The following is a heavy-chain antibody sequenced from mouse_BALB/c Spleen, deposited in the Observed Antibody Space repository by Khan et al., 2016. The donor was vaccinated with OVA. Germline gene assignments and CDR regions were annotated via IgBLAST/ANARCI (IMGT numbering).Heavy chain of an antibody. V-gene: IGHV1S136*01. CDR1: GYIFTNYL. CDR2: INPYNGAT. CDR3: AKGNWKSDSVDY. J-gene: IGHJ2*01. Sequence: VQLKESGPDLVKPGTSVTMSCKASGYIFTNYLIHWVKQKPGQGLEWIGYINPYNGATKYNQKFKGKATLTSDKSSITAYMELSNLTSEDSAVYTGAKGNWKSDSVDYWGQGTTLTVSS. D-gene: IGHD3-3*01.